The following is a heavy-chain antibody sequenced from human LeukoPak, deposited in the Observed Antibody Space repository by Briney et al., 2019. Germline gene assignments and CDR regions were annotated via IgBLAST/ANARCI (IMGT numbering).Heavy chain of an antibody. Sequence: GGSLRLSCAASGLSFSSYSMNWVRQARGKGLEWVSYISSSDGTMYYADSVKGRFPISRDNAKNSLYLQMNSLRAEDTAVYYCARDAHRTGTSFDYWGQGTLVTVSS. CDR3: ARDAHRTGTSFDY. D-gene: IGHD3/OR15-3a*01. CDR1: GLSFSSYS. V-gene: IGHV3-48*01. J-gene: IGHJ4*02. CDR2: ISSSDGTM.